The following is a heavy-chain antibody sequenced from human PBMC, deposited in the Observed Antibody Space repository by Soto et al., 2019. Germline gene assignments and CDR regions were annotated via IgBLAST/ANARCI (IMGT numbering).Heavy chain of an antibody. J-gene: IGHJ3*02. Sequence: GASVXVSFKSSLYTFSSYYTHFLRQAPGQGLDWIGWMNPKSGGTYFAQKFQGRVTLTRDTSISTAYMEVNRLRSDDTAVYYCKTENIANRDGIYDEFDIWGQGTTVTVSS. CDR2: MNPKSGGT. D-gene: IGHD2-15*01. CDR1: LYTFSSYY. V-gene: IGHV1-2*02. CDR3: KTENIANRDGIYDEFDI.